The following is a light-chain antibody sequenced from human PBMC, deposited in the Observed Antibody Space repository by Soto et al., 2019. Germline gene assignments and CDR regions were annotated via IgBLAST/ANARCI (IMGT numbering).Light chain of an antibody. V-gene: IGKV4-1*01. CDR3: QQYYSTPLT. CDR2: WAA. Sequence: DILMTQSPDSLAVSLGERATLNCKSSQTILYSSNNQNYLAWYQQKPGQPPKLHIYWAATRESGVPDRFSGSGYGTDFTLTISILQADDVALYYCQQYYSTPLTFCGGTKVEIK. CDR1: QTILYSSNNQNY. J-gene: IGKJ4*01.